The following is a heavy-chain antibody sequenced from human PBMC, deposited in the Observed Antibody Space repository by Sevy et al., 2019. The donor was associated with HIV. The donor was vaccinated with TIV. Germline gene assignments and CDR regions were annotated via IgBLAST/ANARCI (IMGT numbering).Heavy chain of an antibody. Sequence: SETLSLTCTVSGGSISSYYWSWIRQPPGKRLEWIGYIYYSGSTNYNPSLKSRVTMSVATSKNKFSLKLRSVTAADTAVYYCARESYDILPGSRGMDVWGQGTTVTVSS. CDR1: GGSISSYY. D-gene: IGHD3-9*01. V-gene: IGHV4-59*01. CDR2: IYYSGST. CDR3: ARESYDILPGSRGMDV. J-gene: IGHJ6*02.